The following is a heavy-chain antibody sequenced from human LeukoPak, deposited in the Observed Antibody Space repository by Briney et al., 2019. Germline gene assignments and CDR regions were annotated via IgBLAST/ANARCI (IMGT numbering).Heavy chain of an antibody. J-gene: IGHJ6*03. CDR2: INHIGTT. D-gene: IGHD2-21*02. CDR1: GGSFSGYY. V-gene: IGHV4-34*01. Sequence: PSETLSLTCAVYGGSFSGYYWSWIRQPPGKGLEWIAEINHIGTTNHNPSLKSRVTVSTDTSKKQFFLKLTSVTAADTALYYCARLVVTAPQYHYYMDVWGEGTTVTVSS. CDR3: ARLVVTAPQYHYYMDV.